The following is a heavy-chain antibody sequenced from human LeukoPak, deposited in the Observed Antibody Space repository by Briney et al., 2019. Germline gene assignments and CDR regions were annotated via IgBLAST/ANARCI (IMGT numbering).Heavy chain of an antibody. Sequence: GGSLRLSCAASGFTFSSYAMSWVRQAPGKGLEWVGRIKSKTDGGTTDYAAPVKGRFTISRDDSKNTLYLQMNSLKTEDTAVYYCTTVVATIPSDYWGQGTLVTVSS. CDR2: IKSKTDGGTT. CDR3: TTVVATIPSDY. CDR1: GFTFSSYA. J-gene: IGHJ4*02. D-gene: IGHD5-12*01. V-gene: IGHV3-15*01.